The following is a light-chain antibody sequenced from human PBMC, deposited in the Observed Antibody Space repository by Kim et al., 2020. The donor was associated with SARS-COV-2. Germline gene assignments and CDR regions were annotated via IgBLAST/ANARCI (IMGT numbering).Light chain of an antibody. CDR3: QQASSCPRT. CDR1: RSISSL. CDR2: AAS. Sequence: PSVGDRVTITCRASRSISSLLAWYQQKPGQAPKLLIYAASTLKSGVPSRFSGSGSGTDFTLTISSLQPEDFATYYCQQASSCPRTFGQGTKVDIK. J-gene: IGKJ1*01. V-gene: IGKV1-12*01.